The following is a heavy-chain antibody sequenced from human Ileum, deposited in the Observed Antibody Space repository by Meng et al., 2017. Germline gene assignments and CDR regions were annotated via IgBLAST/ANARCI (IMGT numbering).Heavy chain of an antibody. Sequence: QVQLRAWVAGLWTPSDTLSLTCAVYCGSLTDYYWSWIRQTPGKGLELIGEINHGGNTNYNPSLKSRVTISIDTSRDQFSLKLTSVTAADTAVYYCARVELRGDTRDSCGLDHWGQGTLVAVSS. CDR1: CGSLTDYY. CDR2: INHGGNT. D-gene: IGHD3-22*01. J-gene: IGHJ4*02. V-gene: IGHV4-34*01. CDR3: ARVELRGDTRDSCGLDH.